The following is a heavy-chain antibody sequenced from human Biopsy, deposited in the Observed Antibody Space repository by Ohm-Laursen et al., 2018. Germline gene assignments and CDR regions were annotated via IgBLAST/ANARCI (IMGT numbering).Heavy chain of an antibody. CDR2: IYSSGST. J-gene: IGHJ3*02. V-gene: IGHV4-4*07. Sequence: SDTLSLTCTVSGGSLSSYYWSWIRQPAGKGLEWIGRIYSSGSTNYNPSLKSRVTLSMDTSKRKFSLKLSFVTAADTAVYYWARWTPEYDSSRYYLDAFDIWGQGTKVTVSS. CDR1: GGSLSSYY. CDR3: ARWTPEYDSSRYYLDAFDI. D-gene: IGHD3-22*01.